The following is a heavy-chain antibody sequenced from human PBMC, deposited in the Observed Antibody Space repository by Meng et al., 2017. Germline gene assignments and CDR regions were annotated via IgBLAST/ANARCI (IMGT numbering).Heavy chain of an antibody. Sequence: QVQLVQAGAEGKKPGASVKVSCKASGYTFTGYYMHWVRQAPGQGLEWMGRINPNSGGTNYAQKFQGRVTMTRDTSISTAYMELSRLRSDDTAVYYCARDYGSGRIILHFDYWGQGTLVTVSS. CDR3: ARDYGSGRIILHFDY. V-gene: IGHV1-2*06. D-gene: IGHD3-10*01. J-gene: IGHJ4*02. CDR1: GYTFTGYY. CDR2: INPNSGGT.